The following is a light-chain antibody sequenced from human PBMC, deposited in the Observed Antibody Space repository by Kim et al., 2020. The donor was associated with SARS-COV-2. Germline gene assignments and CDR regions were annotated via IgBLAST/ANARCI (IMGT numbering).Light chain of an antibody. CDR1: QSVTNDY. Sequence: SPGERATLSCRASQSVTNDYVAWYQQKGGQAPRLLIYGASSRATGIPDRFSGSGSGTDFSLTISRLEPEDFAVYYCHQYGTSPLTFGGGTKVDIK. CDR2: GAS. J-gene: IGKJ4*01. V-gene: IGKV3-20*01. CDR3: HQYGTSPLT.